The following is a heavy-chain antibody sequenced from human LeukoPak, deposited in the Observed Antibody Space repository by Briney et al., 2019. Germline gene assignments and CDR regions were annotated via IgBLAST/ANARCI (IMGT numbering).Heavy chain of an antibody. CDR1: GFTFSSYW. V-gene: IGHV3-74*01. D-gene: IGHD4-23*01. CDR2: INTDGSST. J-gene: IGHJ1*01. CDR3: YGANAEH. Sequence: GGSLRLPCAASGFTFSSYWMHWVRQAPGKGLVWVSGINTDGSSTSYADSVKGRFTISRDNAKNTLYLQMNSLRAEDTAVYYCYGANAEHWGQGTLVTVSS.